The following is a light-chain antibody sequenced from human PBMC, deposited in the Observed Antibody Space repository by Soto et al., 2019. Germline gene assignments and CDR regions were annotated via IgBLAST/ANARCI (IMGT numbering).Light chain of an antibody. CDR3: LQDHIYPWT. CDR1: QGIRND. V-gene: IGKV1-6*01. CDR2: GAS. J-gene: IGKJ1*01. Sequence: AIQLTKSPSSLSASVGDRVSITCRASQGIRNDLGWYQHKLGKAPKLIIHGASSLQSGVPSRFSGSASGTDFPLTTSSLQPEDLAIYYFLQDHIYPWTFGQGTKVQI.